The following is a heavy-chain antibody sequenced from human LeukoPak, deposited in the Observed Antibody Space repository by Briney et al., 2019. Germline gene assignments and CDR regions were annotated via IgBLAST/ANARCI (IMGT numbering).Heavy chain of an antibody. Sequence: GRSLRLSCAASGFTFSSYGMFWVRQAPGKGLEWVGVIRYDGSQKHYADSVKGRFTISRDNSKNTLYLQMNSLRAEDTAVYYCAKDVGYCSSTSCSTRGWYFDLWGRGTLVTVSS. V-gene: IGHV3-30*02. J-gene: IGHJ2*01. CDR3: AKDVGYCSSTSCSTRGWYFDL. D-gene: IGHD2-2*01. CDR1: GFTFSSYG. CDR2: IRYDGSQK.